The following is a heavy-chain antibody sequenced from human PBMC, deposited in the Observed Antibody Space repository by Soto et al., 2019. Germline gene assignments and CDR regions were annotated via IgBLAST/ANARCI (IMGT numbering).Heavy chain of an antibody. V-gene: IGHV1-2*04. J-gene: IGHJ6*02. CDR1: GYTLTGYY. CDR3: AREAMLGVAAKPRMGYYGMDV. D-gene: IGHD2-15*01. CDR2: INPNSGGT. Sequence: TSVKVSCKASGYTLTGYYMHWVRQAPGKGLEWMGWINPNSGGTNYAQKFQGWVTMTRDTSISTAYMELSRLRSDDTAVYYCAREAMLGVAAKPRMGYYGMDVWGQGTTVTVSS.